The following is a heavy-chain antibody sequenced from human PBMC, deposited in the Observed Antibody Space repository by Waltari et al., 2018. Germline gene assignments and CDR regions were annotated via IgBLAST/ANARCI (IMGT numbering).Heavy chain of an antibody. CDR2: TNGDGSST. CDR3: SRDLQHGDFGRGRDY. J-gene: IGHJ4*02. CDR1: GFTFSSHW. V-gene: IGHV3-74*01. Sequence: EVQLEESGGGLVQPGGSLRLSCAASGFTFSSHWMHWVRQAPGKGLVCVSRTNGDGSSTSYADSVKGRFTISRDNAKNTLYLQMNSLRAEDTAVYYCSRDLQHGDFGRGRDYWGQGTLVTVSS. D-gene: IGHD4-17*01.